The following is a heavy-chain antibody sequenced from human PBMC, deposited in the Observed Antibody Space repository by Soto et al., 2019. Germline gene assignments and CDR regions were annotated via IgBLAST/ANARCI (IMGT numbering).Heavy chain of an antibody. Sequence: PSETLSLTCAVYGWSFSGYYWSWIRQPPGKGLEWIGEINHSGSTNYNPSLKSRVTISVDTSKNQFSLKLSSVTAADTAVYYCARVGPFSSSAFGPKRTNWFDPWGQGTLVTVSS. CDR3: ARVGPFSSSAFGPKRTNWFDP. D-gene: IGHD6-6*01. V-gene: IGHV4-34*01. J-gene: IGHJ5*02. CDR2: INHSGST. CDR1: GWSFSGYY.